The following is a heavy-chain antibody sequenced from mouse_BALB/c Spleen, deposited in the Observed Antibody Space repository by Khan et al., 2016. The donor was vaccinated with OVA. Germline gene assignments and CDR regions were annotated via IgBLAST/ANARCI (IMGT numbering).Heavy chain of an antibody. D-gene: IGHD2-14*01. CDR1: GYTFTSYT. CDR3: VRSGAYYRDGGYFDV. V-gene: IGHV1-4*01. Sequence: QVQLKQSGAELARPGASVKMSCKASGYTFTSYTMHWVKQRPGQGLEWIGYINPSNTYTNYNQKFKDKATLTADKSSNTAYMQLSSLTSEDSAVFNCVRSGAYYRDGGYFDVWGAGTTVTVSS. CDR2: INPSNTYT. J-gene: IGHJ1*01.